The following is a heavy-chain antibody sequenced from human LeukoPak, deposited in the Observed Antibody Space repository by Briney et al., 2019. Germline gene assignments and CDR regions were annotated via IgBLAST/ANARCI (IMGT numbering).Heavy chain of an antibody. Sequence: GGSLRLSCAVSGFTFSRFWMTWVRHARGKGLEWLANIKQDESEKYYVDSVKRRFTISRDNDKNSLYLQMNSLTAEDRAVYCCARDAPAAGTQLDYWVEGTLVSVCS. CDR3: ARDAPAAGTQLDY. V-gene: IGHV3-7*05. CDR2: IKQDESEK. J-gene: IGHJ4*02. D-gene: IGHD6-13*01. CDR1: GFTFSRFW.